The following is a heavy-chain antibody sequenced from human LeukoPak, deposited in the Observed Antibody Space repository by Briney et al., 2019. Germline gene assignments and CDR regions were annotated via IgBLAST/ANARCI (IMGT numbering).Heavy chain of an antibody. CDR3: AKGSSSGRPYFFDY. CDR2: ISGSGAST. Sequence: GGFLRLSCAASGFTFSSYAMNWARQAPGKGLEWVSAISGSGASTYYADAVKGRFTISRDNSKTTLYLEMNSLRADDTAVYYCAKGSSSGRPYFFDYWGQGSLVAVSS. CDR1: GFTFSSYA. V-gene: IGHV3-23*01. D-gene: IGHD3-10*01. J-gene: IGHJ4*02.